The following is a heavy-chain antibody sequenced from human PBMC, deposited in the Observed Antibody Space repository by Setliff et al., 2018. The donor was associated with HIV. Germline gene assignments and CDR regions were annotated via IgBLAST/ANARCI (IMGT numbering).Heavy chain of an antibody. J-gene: IGHJ4*02. CDR2: IYYSGST. V-gene: IGHV4-39*07. Sequence: KTSETLSLTCTVSGGSISSSSYYWGWIRQPPGKGLEWIGSIYYSGSTYYNPSLKSRVTISLDTSKNQFSLNLNSVTAADTAVYYCARDSGYYDSSGYYSYSHYFDYWGQGTLVTISS. CDR1: GGSISSSSYY. CDR3: ARDSGYYDSSGYYSYSHYFDY. D-gene: IGHD3-22*01.